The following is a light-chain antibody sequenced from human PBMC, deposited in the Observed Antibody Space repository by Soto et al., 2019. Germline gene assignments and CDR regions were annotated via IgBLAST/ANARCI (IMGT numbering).Light chain of an antibody. J-gene: IGKJ4*02. CDR3: QQRYSTPLT. Sequence: DIKMTQSTSSLSASVGDRVTITCRASQSISSYLNWYQQKPGKAPKLLIYAASSLQSGVPSRFSGSRSATAFTLTISSLQPEDFATYYCQQRYSTPLTFGGGTKVEIK. V-gene: IGKV1-39*01. CDR1: QSISSY. CDR2: AAS.